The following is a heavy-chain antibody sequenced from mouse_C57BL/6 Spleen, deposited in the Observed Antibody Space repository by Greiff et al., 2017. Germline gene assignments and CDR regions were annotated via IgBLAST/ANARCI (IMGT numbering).Heavy chain of an antibody. CDR1: GYTFTSYW. V-gene: IGHV1-52*01. J-gene: IGHJ4*01. CDR3: ARHYSSAMDY. Sequence: VQLQQPGAELVRPGSSVKLSCKASGYTFTSYWMHWVKQRPIQGLEWIGNIDPSDSETHYNQKFKDKATLTVDKSSSTAYMQLSSLTSEDSAVYYCARHYSSAMDYWGQGTSVTVSS. CDR2: IDPSDSET. D-gene: IGHD2-5*01.